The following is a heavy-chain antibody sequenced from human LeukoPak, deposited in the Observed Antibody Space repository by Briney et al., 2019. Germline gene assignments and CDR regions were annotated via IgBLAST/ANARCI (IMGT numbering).Heavy chain of an antibody. D-gene: IGHD5-18*01. Sequence: GASVKVSCKASGYTFTGYYMHWVRQAPGQGLEWMGWINPNSGGTNYAQKFQGRVTMTRDTSISTAYMELSRLRSDDTAVYYCAREYLDVYSYGWNAIDYWGQGTLVTVSS. CDR3: AREYLDVYSYGWNAIDY. CDR2: INPNSGGT. J-gene: IGHJ4*02. V-gene: IGHV1-2*02. CDR1: GYTFTGYY.